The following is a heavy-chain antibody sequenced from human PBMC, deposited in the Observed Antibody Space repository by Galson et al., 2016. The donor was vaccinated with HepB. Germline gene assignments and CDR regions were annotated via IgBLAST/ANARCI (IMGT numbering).Heavy chain of an antibody. V-gene: IGHV3-73*01. J-gene: IGHJ4*02. CDR1: GFPFSGSA. D-gene: IGHD4-17*01. CDR2: IRSKANSYAT. Sequence: LRLSCAASGFPFSGSAMHWVRQASGKGLEWVGRIRSKANSYATAYAASVKGRFTISRDDSKNTAYLQMNSLKTEDTAVYYCTRGDVYDYGDFYNDYWGQGTLVTVSS. CDR3: TRGDVYDYGDFYNDY.